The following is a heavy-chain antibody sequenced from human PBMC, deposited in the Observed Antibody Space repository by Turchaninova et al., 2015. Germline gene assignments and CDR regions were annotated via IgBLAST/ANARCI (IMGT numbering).Heavy chain of an antibody. CDR1: GYTLTTYD. D-gene: IGHD3-9*01. CDR2: MNPNSGNT. J-gene: IGHJ4*02. CDR3: ARVTGAIDY. V-gene: IGHV1-8*03. Sequence: QVQLVQSGAEVKKPGASVKVSCKDSGYTLTTYDINWVRQATGQGLEWMGCMNPNSGNTGFAQKFQGRVTLTRDTSISTAYMELSSLTSEDTALYYCARVTGAIDYWGQGTLITVSS.